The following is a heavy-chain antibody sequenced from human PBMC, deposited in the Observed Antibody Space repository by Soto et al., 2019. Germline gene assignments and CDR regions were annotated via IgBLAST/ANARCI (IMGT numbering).Heavy chain of an antibody. J-gene: IGHJ4*02. CDR3: ASSMGRGGNDY. Sequence: EVQLVESGGGLVQPGGSLRLSCAASGFIFSDYWMSWVRQAPGKGLECVANIKTDASEKYYVDPVKGRFTISRDNSKNSLYLRMNSLRAEDTAVYYCASSMGRGGNDYWGQGTLVAVSS. CDR2: IKTDASEK. V-gene: IGHV3-7*05. D-gene: IGHD3-10*01. CDR1: GFIFSDYW.